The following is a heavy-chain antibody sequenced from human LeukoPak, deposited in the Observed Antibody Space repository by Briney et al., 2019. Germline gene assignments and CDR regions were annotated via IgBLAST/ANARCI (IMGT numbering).Heavy chain of an antibody. J-gene: IGHJ4*02. CDR2: LSGSGGNT. Sequence: GGSLRLSCAASGFTFSSYAMSWVRQAPGKGLEWVSTLSGSGGNTYYADSVKGRVTISRDNSKNTLYLQMNSLGAEDTAVYHCAKGSYYYDSADYFDYWGQGTLVTVSS. V-gene: IGHV3-23*01. D-gene: IGHD3-22*01. CDR1: GFTFSSYA. CDR3: AKGSYYYDSADYFDY.